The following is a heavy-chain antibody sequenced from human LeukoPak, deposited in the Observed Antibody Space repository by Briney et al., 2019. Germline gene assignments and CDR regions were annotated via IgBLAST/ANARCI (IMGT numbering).Heavy chain of an antibody. V-gene: IGHV3-33*01. CDR2: IWNDGNNK. Sequence: GGSLRLSCTAVGFVFRNNAMHWVRQAPGGGLEWVADIWNDGNNKYYADSVRGRFTISRDNSKNTLYLQMNSLRVDDTARYYCARDTSSYPQFDDWGQGTLVTVSS. D-gene: IGHD3-16*02. CDR3: ARDTSSYPQFDD. J-gene: IGHJ4*02. CDR1: GFVFRNNA.